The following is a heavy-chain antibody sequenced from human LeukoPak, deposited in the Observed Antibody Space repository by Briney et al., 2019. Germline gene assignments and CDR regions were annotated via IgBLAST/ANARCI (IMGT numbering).Heavy chain of an antibody. Sequence: EASVKVSCKVSGYTLTELSMHWVRQAPGKGLEWMGGFDPEHGETVYAQKFQGRLTMTEDTSTHTAYMELSSLRSDDTAVYYCATDPVGYCNADGCYSVDYWGQGTLVTVSS. V-gene: IGHV1-24*01. CDR3: ATDPVGYCNADGCYSVDY. CDR2: FDPEHGET. J-gene: IGHJ4*02. D-gene: IGHD2-15*01. CDR1: GYTLTELS.